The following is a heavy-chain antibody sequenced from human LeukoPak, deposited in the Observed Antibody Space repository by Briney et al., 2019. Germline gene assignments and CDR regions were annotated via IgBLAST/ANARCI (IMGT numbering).Heavy chain of an antibody. J-gene: IGHJ5*02. CDR3: TTDAGYSSSWYIA. CDR2: IYSGGGT. Sequence: TGGSLRLSCAASGFTVSSNYMSWVRQAPGKGLEWVSVIYSGGGTYYADSVKGRFTISRDNSKNTLYLQMNSLRAEDTAVYYCTTDAGYSSSWYIAWGQGTLVTVSS. D-gene: IGHD6-13*01. CDR1: GFTVSSNY. V-gene: IGHV3-53*01.